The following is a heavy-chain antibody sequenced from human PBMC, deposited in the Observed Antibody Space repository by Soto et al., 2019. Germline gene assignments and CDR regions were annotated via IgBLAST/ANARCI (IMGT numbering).Heavy chain of an antibody. CDR2: ISRGGDST. D-gene: IGHD6-6*01. CDR1: GFTFSSYA. V-gene: IGHV3-23*01. J-gene: IGHJ2*01. CDR3: AKGGQLVYWYFDL. Sequence: EVQLLESGGGLVQPGGSLRLSCAASGFTFSSYAMSWVRQAPGKGLEWVSTISRGGDSTYYTDSVKGRFTISRDNSKSTVYLQRNSLRAEDTAVYYCAKGGQLVYWYFDLWGRGTLVNVSS.